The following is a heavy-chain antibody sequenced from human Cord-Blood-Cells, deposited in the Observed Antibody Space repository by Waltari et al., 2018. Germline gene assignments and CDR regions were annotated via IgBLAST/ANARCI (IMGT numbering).Heavy chain of an antibody. CDR3: ARRRVVAAAASNWFDP. CDR2: IYPGDSDT. CDR1: RCSFTSYW. V-gene: IGHV5-51*01. J-gene: IGHJ5*02. D-gene: IGHD6-13*01. Sequence: DVQLAPSGVVVKKPGGTLKISCMGSRCSFTSYWIGVVRQMPGKGLEWLGIIYPGDSDTRYSPSFQGQVTISADKSISTAYLQWSSLKASDTAMYYCARRRVVAAAASNWFDPWGQGTLVTVSS.